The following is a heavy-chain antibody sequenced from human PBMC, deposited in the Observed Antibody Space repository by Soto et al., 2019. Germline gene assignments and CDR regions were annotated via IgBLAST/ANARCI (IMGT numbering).Heavy chain of an antibody. Sequence: GGSLILSCAASGFTFSSYGRSWVRQATGRGLEWVSAISGSGGSTYYADSVKGRFTISRDNSKNTLYLQMNSLRAEDTAVYCCAKAYCSSTSCYPWFDPWGQGTLVTVSS. J-gene: IGHJ5*02. CDR1: GFTFSSYG. CDR2: ISGSGGST. D-gene: IGHD2-2*01. V-gene: IGHV3-23*01. CDR3: AKAYCSSTSCYPWFDP.